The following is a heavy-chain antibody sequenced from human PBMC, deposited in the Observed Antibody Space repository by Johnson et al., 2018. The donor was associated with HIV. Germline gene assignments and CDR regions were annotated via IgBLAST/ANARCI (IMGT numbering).Heavy chain of an antibody. CDR1: GFTFSRCG. Sequence: QVQLVESGGGVVQPGRSLRLSCIASGFTFSRCGMHWVRQAPGKGLEWVALISYDGSNKYYADSVKGRFTISRDNSKNTLFLQMNSLRPEDTAVFYCVRGREGVDNSGGSFDIWGQGTMVTVSS. J-gene: IGHJ3*02. CDR2: ISYDGSNK. D-gene: IGHD1-1*01. CDR3: VRGREGVDNSGGSFDI. V-gene: IGHV3-30*03.